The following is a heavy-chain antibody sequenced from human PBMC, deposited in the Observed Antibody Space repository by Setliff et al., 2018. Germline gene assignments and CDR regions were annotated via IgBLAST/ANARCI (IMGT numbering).Heavy chain of an antibody. D-gene: IGHD2-21*01. CDR1: GDSITSGSDY. Sequence: KPSETLSLTCTVSGDSITSGSDYWNWIRQPAGKGLEWIGRIYTTGNTNYNPSLKSRVPISADTSKNQISLKQISVSAADTAGYYCAREFVVISFVKNIHHHYGMDVWGQGTTVTVSS. V-gene: IGHV4-61*02. J-gene: IGHJ6*02. CDR2: IYTTGNT. CDR3: AREFVVISFVKNIHHHYGMDV.